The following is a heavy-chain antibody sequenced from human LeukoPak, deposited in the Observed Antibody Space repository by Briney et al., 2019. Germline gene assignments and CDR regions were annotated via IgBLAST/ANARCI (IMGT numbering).Heavy chain of an antibody. Sequence: ASVKVSCKASGYTFTSYDINWVRQATGQGFEWMGWMNPNSGNTGYAQKFQGRVTITRNTSISTPYMELSSLRSEDTAVYYCARGKRRGIVATIRGNYYYYYMDVWGKGTTVTVSS. CDR3: ARGKRRGIVATIRGNYYYYYMDV. J-gene: IGHJ6*03. CDR2: MNPNSGNT. V-gene: IGHV1-8*03. CDR1: GYTFTSYD. D-gene: IGHD5-12*01.